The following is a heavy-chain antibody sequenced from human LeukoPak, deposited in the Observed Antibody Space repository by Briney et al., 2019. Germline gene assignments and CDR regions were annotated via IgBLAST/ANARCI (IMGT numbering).Heavy chain of an antibody. V-gene: IGHV3-23*01. J-gene: IGHJ4*02. CDR2: ISGSGGST. CDR3: AKDRSRSSGYYYVADY. Sequence: GGSLRLSCAASGFTFSSYGMHWVRQAPGKGLEWVSAISGSGGSTYYADSVKGRFTISRDNSKNTLYLQMNSLRAEDTAVYYCAKDRSRSSGYYYVADYWGQGTLVTVSS. D-gene: IGHD3-22*01. CDR1: GFTFSSYG.